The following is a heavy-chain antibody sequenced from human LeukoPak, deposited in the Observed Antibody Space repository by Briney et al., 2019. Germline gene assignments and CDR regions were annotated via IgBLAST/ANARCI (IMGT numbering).Heavy chain of an antibody. J-gene: IGHJ5*02. CDR1: GGSFSGYS. CDR2: INHNGST. V-gene: IGHV4-34*01. Sequence: SETLSLTCAVYGGSFSGYSWSWIRQPPGKGLEWIGEINHNGSTNYNPSLKSRVTIYVDTSNNQFSPKLRYVTAADTAVYYCARGRRNRYCSGGSCAKNWCVPWGQGTLVTVSA. D-gene: IGHD2-15*01. CDR3: ARGRRNRYCSGGSCAKNWCVP.